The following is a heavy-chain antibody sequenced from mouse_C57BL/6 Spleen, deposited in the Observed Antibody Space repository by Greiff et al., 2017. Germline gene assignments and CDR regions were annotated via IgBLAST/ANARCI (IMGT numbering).Heavy chain of an antibody. Sequence: QVQLQQSGAELVKPGASVKMSCKASGYTFTSYWITWVKQRPGQGLEWIGDIYPGSGSTNYNEKFKSKATLTVDTSSSTAYMQLSSLTSEDSAVYYCARYIFYDYDWDYWGQGTTLTVSS. CDR3: ARYIFYDYDWDY. CDR1: GYTFTSYW. V-gene: IGHV1-55*01. CDR2: IYPGSGST. J-gene: IGHJ2*01. D-gene: IGHD2-4*01.